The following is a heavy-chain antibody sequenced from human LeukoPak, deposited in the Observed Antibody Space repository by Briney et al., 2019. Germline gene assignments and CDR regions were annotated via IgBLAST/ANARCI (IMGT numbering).Heavy chain of an antibody. J-gene: IGHJ3*02. V-gene: IGHV1-46*01. CDR1: GYTFTSYY. Sequence: ASVKVSCKASGYTFTSYYMHWVRQAPGQGLEWMGIINPSGGSTSYAQKFQGRVTMTRDTSKNQFSLKLSSVTAADTAVYYCARRRSSSVVVPAALPEVRDAFDIWGQGTMVTVSS. D-gene: IGHD2-2*01. CDR2: INPSGGST. CDR3: ARRRSSSVVVPAALPEVRDAFDI.